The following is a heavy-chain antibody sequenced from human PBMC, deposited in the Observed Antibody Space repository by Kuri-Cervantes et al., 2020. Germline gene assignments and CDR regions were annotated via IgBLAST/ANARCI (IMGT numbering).Heavy chain of an antibody. CDR2: ISGSGGST. J-gene: IGHJ4*02. D-gene: IGHD5-18*01. V-gene: IGHV3-23*01. CDR1: GFTFSSYA. CDR3: AKLLGIQLWSGLPY. Sequence: GESLKISCAASGFTFSSYAMSWVRQAPGKGLEWVSAISGSGGSTYYADSVKGRFTISRDNSKNTLYLQMNSLRAEDTAVYYCAKLLGIQLWSGLPYWGQGTLVTVSS.